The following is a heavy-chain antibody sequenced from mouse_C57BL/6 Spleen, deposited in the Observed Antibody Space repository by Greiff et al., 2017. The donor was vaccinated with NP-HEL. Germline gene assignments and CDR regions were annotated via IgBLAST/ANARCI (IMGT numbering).Heavy chain of an antibody. CDR2: IYPGDGDT. CDR3: ARSDYGYYFDY. Sequence: VQLQQSGAELVKPGASVKISCKASGYAFSSYWMNWVKQRPGKGLEWIGQIYPGDGDTNYNGKFKGKATLTADKSSSTAYMPLSSLTSEDSAVYFCARSDYGYYFDYWGQGTTLTVSS. V-gene: IGHV1-80*01. J-gene: IGHJ2*01. D-gene: IGHD1-1*02. CDR1: GYAFSSYW.